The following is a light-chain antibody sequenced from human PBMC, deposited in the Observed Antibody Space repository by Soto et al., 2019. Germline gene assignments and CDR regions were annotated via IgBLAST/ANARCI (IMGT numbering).Light chain of an antibody. J-gene: IGKJ1*01. CDR1: QSVSSSY. CDR3: QPFGISPWT. Sequence: EIVLTQSPGTLSLSPGERATLSCRASQSVSSSYLAWYQQKPGQAPRLLIYGASSRATGIPDRFSGSGSGTDFTLTISRLEPEDFAVYYCQPFGISPWTFGQGTKVEIK. V-gene: IGKV3-20*01. CDR2: GAS.